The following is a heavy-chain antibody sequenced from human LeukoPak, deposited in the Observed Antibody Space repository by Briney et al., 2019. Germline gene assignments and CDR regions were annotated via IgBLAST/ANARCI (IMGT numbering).Heavy chain of an antibody. CDR1: GGSFSGYY. J-gene: IGHJ5*02. Sequence: SETLSLTCAVYGGSFSGYYWSWVRQPPGKGLEWIGDIFHSGSTNYNPSLKSRVTIPLDTSTSQFSLKLSSVTAADTAVYYCARGSTIFWAWGQGTLVTVSS. CDR2: IFHSGST. V-gene: IGHV4-34*01. D-gene: IGHD3-9*01. CDR3: ARGSTIFWA.